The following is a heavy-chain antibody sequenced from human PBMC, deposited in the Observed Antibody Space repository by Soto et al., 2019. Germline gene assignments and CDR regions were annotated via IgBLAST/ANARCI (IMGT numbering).Heavy chain of an antibody. Sequence: GGSRRVCCGASGFILGDYDMLWGRQAPGKGLEWVSSISWNSGSIGYADSVMGRFTISRDNAKNSLYLQMNSLRAEDTALYYCAKDMDTAMIYYYYYGMDVWGQGT. CDR1: GFILGDYD. CDR3: AKDMDTAMIYYYYYGMDV. V-gene: IGHV3-9*01. CDR2: ISWNSGSI. J-gene: IGHJ6*02. D-gene: IGHD5-18*01.